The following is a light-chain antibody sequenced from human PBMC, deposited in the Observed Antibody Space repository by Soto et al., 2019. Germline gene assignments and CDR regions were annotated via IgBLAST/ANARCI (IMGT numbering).Light chain of an antibody. V-gene: IGLV2-14*01. J-gene: IGLJ1*01. CDR3: SSYTSSSTRV. Sequence: QSVLTQPASVSGSPGQSITISCTGTSSDVGGYNYVSWYQQHPGKAPKLMIYDVSNQPSGVSNRFSGSKSDNTASLTISGLQAEDEADYYCSSYTSSSTRVFGTGTKLTVL. CDR2: DVS. CDR1: SSDVGGYNY.